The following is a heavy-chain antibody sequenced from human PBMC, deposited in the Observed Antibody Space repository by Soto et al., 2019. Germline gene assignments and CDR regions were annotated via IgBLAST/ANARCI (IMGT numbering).Heavy chain of an antibody. CDR2: ISSSGSTI. D-gene: IGHD3-10*01. CDR3: ARGQYVLLWFGESENYFDY. J-gene: IGHJ4*02. Sequence: GGSLRLSCAASGFTFSSYEMNWVRQAPGKGLDWVSYISSSGSTIYYADSVKGRFTISRDNAKNSLYLQMNSLRAEDTAVYYCARGQYVLLWFGESENYFDYWGQGTLVTVSS. CDR1: GFTFSSYE. V-gene: IGHV3-48*03.